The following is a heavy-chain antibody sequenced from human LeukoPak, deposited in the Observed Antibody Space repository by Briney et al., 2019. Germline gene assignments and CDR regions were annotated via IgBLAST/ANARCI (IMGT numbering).Heavy chain of an antibody. CDR1: GGSISSYY. CDR2: IYYSGST. V-gene: IGHV4-59*08. CDR3: ARHDRYYDILTGYTKVLGAFDI. Sequence: SETLSLTCTVSGGSISSYYWSWIRQPPGKGLEWIGYIYYSGSTNYNPSLKSRVTISVDTSKNQFSLKLSSVTAADTAVYYCARHDRYYDILTGYTKVLGAFDIWGQGTMVTVSS. D-gene: IGHD3-9*01. J-gene: IGHJ3*02.